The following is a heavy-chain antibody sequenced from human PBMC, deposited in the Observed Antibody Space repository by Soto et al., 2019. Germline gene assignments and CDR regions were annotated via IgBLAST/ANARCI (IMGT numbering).Heavy chain of an antibody. J-gene: IGHJ6*03. Sequence: EVQLAESGGGLAQPGGSLRLSCAASGFTLSGYAMDWVRQAPGKGLEYVSGISSNGVGTYYANSVQGRFTISRDNSKNSVYLQIGSLRPEDMAVYYCARRARPDFYYMAVWGKGTTVTVSS. CDR1: GFTLSGYA. CDR2: ISSNGVGT. V-gene: IGHV3-64*01. D-gene: IGHD6-6*01. CDR3: ARRARPDFYYMAV.